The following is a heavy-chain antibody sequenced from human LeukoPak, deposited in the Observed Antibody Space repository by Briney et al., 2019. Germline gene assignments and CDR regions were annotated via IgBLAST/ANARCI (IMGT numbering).Heavy chain of an antibody. D-gene: IGHD6-13*01. CDR2: IYYSGST. V-gene: IGHV4-59*01. CDR3: ARDLRKGGYDY. CDR1: GGSISSYY. J-gene: IGHJ4*02. Sequence: PSETLSLTCTVSGGSISSYYWSWIRQPPGKGLEWIGYIYYSGSTNYNPSLKSRVTISVDTSKNQFSLKLSSVTAADTAVYYCARDLRKGGYDYWGQGTLVTVSS.